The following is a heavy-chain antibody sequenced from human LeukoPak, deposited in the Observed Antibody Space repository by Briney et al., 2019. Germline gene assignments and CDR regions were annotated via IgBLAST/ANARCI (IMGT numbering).Heavy chain of an antibody. CDR1: GGSFSGHY. CDR2: INHSGST. J-gene: IGHJ5*02. CDR3: ARAPYYDFWSSYPTKLRANWFDP. D-gene: IGHD3-3*01. V-gene: IGHV4-34*01. Sequence: PSETLSLTCAVYGGSFSGHYWSWIRQPPGKGLEWIGEINHSGSTNYNLSLKSRVTISVDTSKNQFSLKLSSVTAADTAVYYCARAPYYDFWSSYPTKLRANWFDPWGQGTLVTVSS.